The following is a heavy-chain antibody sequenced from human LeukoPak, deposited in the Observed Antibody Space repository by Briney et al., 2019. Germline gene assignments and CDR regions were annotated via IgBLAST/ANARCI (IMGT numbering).Heavy chain of an antibody. D-gene: IGHD3-10*01. CDR2: IKQDGSEK. CDR1: GFTFSNYW. CDR3: AKGGGELGSGSLDY. J-gene: IGHJ4*02. V-gene: IGHV3-7*01. Sequence: GGSLRLSCAASGFTFSNYWMSWVRQAPGKGLEWVANIKQDGSEKHYVDSVKGRFTISRDNSKNTLYLQMKSLTTEDTAVYYCAKGGGELGSGSLDYWGQGTLVTVSS.